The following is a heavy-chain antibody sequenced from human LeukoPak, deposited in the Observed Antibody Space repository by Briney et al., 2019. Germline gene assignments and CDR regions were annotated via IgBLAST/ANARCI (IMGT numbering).Heavy chain of an antibody. CDR1: GYTFTGYY. CDR3: ARPYCSSTSCYGWFDP. D-gene: IGHD2-2*01. CDR2: INPNSGGT. J-gene: IGHJ5*02. V-gene: IGHV1-2*02. Sequence: ASVKVSCKASGYTFTGYYMHWVRQAPGQGLEWMGWINPNSGGTDYAQKFQGRVTMTRDTSISTAYMELSRLRSDDTAVYYCARPYCSSTSCYGWFDPWGQGTLVTVSS.